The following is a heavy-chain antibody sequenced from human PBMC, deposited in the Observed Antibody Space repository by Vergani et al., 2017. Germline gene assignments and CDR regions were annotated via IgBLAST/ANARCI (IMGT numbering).Heavy chain of an antibody. CDR2: ISAYNGKT. CDR1: GYTFTSYG. J-gene: IGHJ3*02. Sequence: QVQLVQSGAEVKKPGASVKVSCKASGYTFTSYGISWVRQAPGQGLEWMGWISAYNGKTKYAQKLQGRVTMTTDTSTSTAYMQLRSLRSDDTAVYYCAGGRLDPRYHAAFDIWGQGTMVTVSS. CDR3: AGGRLDPRYHAAFDI. V-gene: IGHV1-18*04. D-gene: IGHD3-16*01.